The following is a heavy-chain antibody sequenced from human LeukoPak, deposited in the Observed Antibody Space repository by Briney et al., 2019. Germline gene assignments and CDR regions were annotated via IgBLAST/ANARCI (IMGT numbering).Heavy chain of an antibody. J-gene: IGHJ4*02. Sequence: GGSLRLSCAASGFTFSSYGMHWVRQAPDKGLEWVAFIRYDGSNKYYADSVKGRFTISRDNSKNTLYLQMNSLRAEDTAVYYCAKATMVRGVTPFDYWGQGTLVTVSS. CDR2: IRYDGSNK. CDR1: GFTFSSYG. V-gene: IGHV3-30*02. D-gene: IGHD3-10*01. CDR3: AKATMVRGVTPFDY.